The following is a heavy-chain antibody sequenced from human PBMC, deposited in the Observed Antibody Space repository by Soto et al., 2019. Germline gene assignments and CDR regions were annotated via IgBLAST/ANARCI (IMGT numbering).Heavy chain of an antibody. Sequence: QVQLQESGPGLVKPSGTLSLTCTVSGGSMSSSNWWNWVRQPPGKGLEWIGETHHSGRTNYNPSLKSRVTISVDKSKNHFSLKLSSVTAAATAVYYCAGSEAPVLDYWGQGTLVTVSS. CDR3: AGSEAPVLDY. CDR2: THHSGRT. J-gene: IGHJ4*02. V-gene: IGHV4-4*02. D-gene: IGHD6-6*01. CDR1: GGSMSSSNW.